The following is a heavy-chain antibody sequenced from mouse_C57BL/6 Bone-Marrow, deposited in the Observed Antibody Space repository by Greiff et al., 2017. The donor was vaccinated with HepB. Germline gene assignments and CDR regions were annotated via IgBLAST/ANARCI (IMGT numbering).Heavy chain of an antibody. D-gene: IGHD1-1*01. CDR2: INPNNGGT. J-gene: IGHJ3*01. Sequence: EVQLVESGPELVKPGASVKMSCKASGYTFTDYNMHWVKQSHGKSLEWIGYINPNNGGTSYNQKFKGKATLTVNKSSSTAYMELRSLTSEDSAVYYCARSILLRYLPEFAYWGQGTLVTVSA. V-gene: IGHV1-22*01. CDR1: GYTFTDYN. CDR3: ARSILLRYLPEFAY.